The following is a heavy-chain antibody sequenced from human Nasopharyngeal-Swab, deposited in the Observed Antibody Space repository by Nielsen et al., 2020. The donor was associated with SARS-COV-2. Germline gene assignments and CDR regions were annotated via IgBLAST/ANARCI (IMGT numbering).Heavy chain of an antibody. J-gene: IGHJ2*01. CDR3: ARVSTGLGIFGVVISYWYFDL. CDR1: SGSIRSLHW. D-gene: IGHD3-3*01. CDR2: IDPSGST. V-gene: IGHV4-4*02. Sequence: SETLSLTCTVSSGSIRSLHWWSWVRQPPGKGLEWIGEIDPSGSTNYNPSLKSRVTISVDKSESQFSLKLTSVTAADTAVYYCARVSTGLGIFGVVISYWYFDLWGRGTLVTVSS.